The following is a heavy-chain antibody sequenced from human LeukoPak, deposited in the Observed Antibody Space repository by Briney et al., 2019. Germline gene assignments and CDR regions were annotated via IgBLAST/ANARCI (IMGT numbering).Heavy chain of an antibody. V-gene: IGHV4-39*07. CDR2: SFHSGST. CDR3: AKFIGYGLRDN. J-gene: IGHJ4*02. Sequence: PGTLSLSCAVSSGSISTSNAYWGCARHPPGRGLEWHGNSFHSGSTYYSPSLKSGVTISLATSRKQFSLKLNTLTATKPAVFTCAKFIGYGLRDNGGQG. CDR1: SGSISTSNAY. D-gene: IGHD3-22*01.